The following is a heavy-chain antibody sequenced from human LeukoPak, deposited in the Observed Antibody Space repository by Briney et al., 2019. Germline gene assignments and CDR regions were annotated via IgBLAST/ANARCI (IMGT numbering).Heavy chain of an antibody. CDR3: ARGPRSSSGYYEFDY. D-gene: IGHD3-22*01. J-gene: IGHJ4*02. V-gene: IGHV1-2*06. CDR2: INPNSGGT. Sequence: ASVKVSCKASGYTFTGYYMHWVRQAPGQGLEWMGRINPNSGGTYYAQKFQDRVTITRDTSISTGYMEMSRMTSDDTAVYYCARGPRSSSGYYEFDYWGQGTLVTVSS. CDR1: GYTFTGYY.